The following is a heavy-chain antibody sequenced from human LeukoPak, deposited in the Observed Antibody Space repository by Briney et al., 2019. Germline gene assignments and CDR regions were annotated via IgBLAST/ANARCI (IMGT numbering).Heavy chain of an antibody. CDR2: ISSSSSYI. J-gene: IGHJ4*02. Sequence: GGSLRLSCAASGFTFSSYSMNWVRQAPVKRLEWVSSISSSSSYIYYADSVKGRFTISRDNAKNSLYLQMNSLRAEDTAVYYCARDLGIAAAGTSSDWGQGTLVTVSS. D-gene: IGHD6-13*01. CDR3: ARDLGIAAAGTSSD. CDR1: GFTFSSYS. V-gene: IGHV3-21*01.